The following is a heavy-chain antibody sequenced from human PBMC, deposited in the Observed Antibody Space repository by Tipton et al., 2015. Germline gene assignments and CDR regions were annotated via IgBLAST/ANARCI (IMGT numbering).Heavy chain of an antibody. V-gene: IGHV4-59*04. CDR3: ACQDYDSLTRDYQTVYY. J-gene: IGHJ4*02. D-gene: IGHD3-9*01. CDR2: ISHSGNT. CDR1: GGSIDSYY. Sequence: TLSLTCTVSGGSIDSYYWSWIRQPPGKGLEWIGSISHSGNTYYNPSLKSRVTMSRDTSKTQFSLKLTSVTAADTAVYYCACQDYDSLTRDYQTVYYWGQGTLVTVSS.